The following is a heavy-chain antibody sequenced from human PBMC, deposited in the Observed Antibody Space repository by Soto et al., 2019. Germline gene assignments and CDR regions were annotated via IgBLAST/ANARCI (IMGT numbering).Heavy chain of an antibody. Sequence: QVQLVQSGAEEKKPGASVKVSCKASGYTFTSYAMHWVRQAPGQRLEWMGWINAGNGNTKYSQKFQGRVTITRDTAASTAYMELSSLSSEDTAVYYCAREYDFWGGWDVWGQGTTVTVSS. CDR3: AREYDFWGGWDV. CDR1: GYTFTSYA. D-gene: IGHD3-3*01. CDR2: INAGNGNT. V-gene: IGHV1-3*05. J-gene: IGHJ6*02.